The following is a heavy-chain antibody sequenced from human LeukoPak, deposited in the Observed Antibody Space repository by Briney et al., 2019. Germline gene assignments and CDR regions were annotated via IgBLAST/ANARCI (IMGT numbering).Heavy chain of an antibody. J-gene: IGHJ6*02. CDR3: ARDGFNEYYGMDV. CDR1: GFTVSSNY. D-gene: IGHD1-1*01. CDR2: IYSGGST. V-gene: IGHV3-66*01. Sequence: GGSLGLSCAASGFTVSSNYMSWVRQAPGKGLEWVSVIYSGGSTYYADSVKGRFTISRDNSKNTLYLQMNSLRAEDTAVYYCARDGFNEYYGMDVWGQGTTVTVSS.